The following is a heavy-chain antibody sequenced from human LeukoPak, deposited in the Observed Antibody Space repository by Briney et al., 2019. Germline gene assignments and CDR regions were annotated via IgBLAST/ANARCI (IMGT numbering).Heavy chain of an antibody. J-gene: IGHJ4*02. D-gene: IGHD4-17*01. V-gene: IGHV4-39*01. Sequence: PSETLSLTCTVSGGSISSSSYYWGWIRQPPGKGLEWIGSIYYSGSTYYNPSLKSRVTISVDTSKNQFSLKLSSVTAADTAVYYCARNEGEGGFTVTTFDYGGQGTLVTVSS. CDR2: IYYSGST. CDR3: ARNEGEGGFTVTTFDY. CDR1: GGSISSSSYY.